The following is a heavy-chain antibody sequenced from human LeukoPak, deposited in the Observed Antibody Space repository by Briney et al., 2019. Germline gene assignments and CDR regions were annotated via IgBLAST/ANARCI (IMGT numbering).Heavy chain of an antibody. V-gene: IGHV1-8*02. Sequence: ASVKVSCKASGYTFTGYYMHWVRQAPGQGLEWMGWMNPNSGNTGYAQKFQGRVTMTRNTSISTAYMELSSLRSEDTAVYYCARDSRYYYDSSGYPGLNYWGQGTLVTVSS. CDR1: GYTFTGYY. J-gene: IGHJ4*02. CDR2: MNPNSGNT. D-gene: IGHD3-22*01. CDR3: ARDSRYYYDSSGYPGLNY.